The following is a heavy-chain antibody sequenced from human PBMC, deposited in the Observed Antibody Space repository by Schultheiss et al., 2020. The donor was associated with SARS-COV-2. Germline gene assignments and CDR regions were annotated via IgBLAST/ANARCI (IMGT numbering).Heavy chain of an antibody. D-gene: IGHD2-8*01. J-gene: IGHJ2*01. CDR2: IYYSGST. V-gene: IGHV4-61*01. Sequence: SETLSLTCTVSGGSVSSGSYYWSWIRQPPGKGLEWIGYIYYSGSTNYNPSLKSRVTISVDTSKNQFSLKLSSVTAADTAVYYCARGLGTPRHASGVFWGRGTLVTVSS. CDR1: GGSVSSGSYY. CDR3: ARGLGTPRHASGVF.